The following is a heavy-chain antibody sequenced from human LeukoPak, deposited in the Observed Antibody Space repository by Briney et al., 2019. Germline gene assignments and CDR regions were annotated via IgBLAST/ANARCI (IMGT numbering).Heavy chain of an antibody. CDR1: GGSISSYY. J-gene: IGHJ3*02. D-gene: IGHD4-17*01. Sequence: SETLSLTCTVSGGSISSYYWSWIRQPPGKGLEWIGYIYYSGSTNYNPSLKSRVTISVDTSKNQFSLKLSSVTAADTAVYYCARNAVTTDAFDIWGQGTMVTVSS. CDR3: ARNAVTTDAFDI. V-gene: IGHV4-59*01. CDR2: IYYSGST.